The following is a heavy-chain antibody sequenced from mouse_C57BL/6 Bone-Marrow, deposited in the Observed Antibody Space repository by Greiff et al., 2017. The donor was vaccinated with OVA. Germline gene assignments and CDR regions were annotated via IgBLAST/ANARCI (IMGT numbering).Heavy chain of an antibody. Sequence: EVQLQESGPGLVKPSQSLSLTCSVTGYSITSGYYWNWIRQFPGNKLEWMGYISYDGSNNYNPSLKNRISITRDTSKNQFFLKLNSVTTEDTATYYCARVYGSSYRDAMDYWGQGTSVTVSS. CDR1: GYSITSGYY. D-gene: IGHD1-1*01. CDR3: ARVYGSSYRDAMDY. J-gene: IGHJ4*01. V-gene: IGHV3-6*01. CDR2: ISYDGSN.